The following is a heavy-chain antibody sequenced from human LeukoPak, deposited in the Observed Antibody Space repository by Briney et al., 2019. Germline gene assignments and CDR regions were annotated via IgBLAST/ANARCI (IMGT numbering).Heavy chain of an antibody. D-gene: IGHD2-2*03. V-gene: IGHV3-30*18. CDR3: AKFGYCSSTSCYFYGSGSYDFDY. CDR2: ISYDGSNK. J-gene: IGHJ4*02. Sequence: GGSLRLSCAASGFTFSSYGMHWVRQAPGKGLEWVAVISYDGSNKYYADSVKGRFTISRDNSKNTLYLQMNSLRAEDTAVYYCAKFGYCSSTSCYFYGSGSYDFDYWGQGTLVTVSS. CDR1: GFTFSSYG.